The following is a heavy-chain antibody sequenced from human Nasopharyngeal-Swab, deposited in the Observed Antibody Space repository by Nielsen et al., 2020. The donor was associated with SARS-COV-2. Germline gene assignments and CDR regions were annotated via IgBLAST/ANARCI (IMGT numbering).Heavy chain of an antibody. V-gene: IGHV3-21*01. J-gene: IGHJ4*02. CDR3: VRDTPAMFAY. Sequence: GGSLRLSCAAPGFTFSSYSINWVRQAPGKGLEWVSGISSTGDYIHYAASVEGRFTISRDNAKTSLYLQMNSLRAEDSAVYYCVRDTPAMFAYWGQGTLVTVSS. CDR1: GFTFSSYS. CDR2: ISSTGDYI.